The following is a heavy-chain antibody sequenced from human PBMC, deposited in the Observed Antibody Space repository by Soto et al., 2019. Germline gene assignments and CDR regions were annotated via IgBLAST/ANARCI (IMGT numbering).Heavy chain of an antibody. J-gene: IGHJ4*02. V-gene: IGHV4-59*01. CDR1: AGTTRTGS. D-gene: IGHD5-18*01. CDR3: AIDSGYSYGYTLAY. Sequence: PETCSDPWSGSAGTTRTGSRSWFRQPPGKGLEWIGYIYYSGSTNYNPSLKSRVTISVDTSKNQFSLKLSSVTAADTAVYYCAIDSGYSYGYTLAYSAQGTPV. CDR2: IYYSGST.